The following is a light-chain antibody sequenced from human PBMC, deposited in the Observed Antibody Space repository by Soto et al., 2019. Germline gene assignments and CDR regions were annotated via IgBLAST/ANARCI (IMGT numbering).Light chain of an antibody. V-gene: IGKV3-20*01. CDR1: QSVSSSY. CDR3: QQYGSSPGT. Sequence: EIVLTQSPGTLSLSPGERATLSCRASQSVSSSYLAWYQQKPGQAPRLLIYGASSRATGIPDRFSGSGSGTDFTLTISRVEREDFAVYYCQQYGSSPGTFGQGTKVEIK. CDR2: GAS. J-gene: IGKJ1*01.